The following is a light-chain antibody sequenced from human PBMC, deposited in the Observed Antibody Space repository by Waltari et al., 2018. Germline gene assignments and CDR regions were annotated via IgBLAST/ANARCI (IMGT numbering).Light chain of an antibody. V-gene: IGKV4-1*01. CDR3: LQHYTTPFT. CDR1: QDVTNS. Sequence: DIVMTQSPECLGVSLGERATINYKSSQDVTNSLSWYKQQPGQPPELLIYWASTRESGVPDRFSGSGFGTDVTLTIRSLQAEDVAVYYCLQHYTTPFTFGPGTRVDI. J-gene: IGKJ3*01. CDR2: WAS.